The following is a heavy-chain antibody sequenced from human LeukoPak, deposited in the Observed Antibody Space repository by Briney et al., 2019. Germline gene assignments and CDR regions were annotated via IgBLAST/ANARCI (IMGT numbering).Heavy chain of an antibody. CDR3: ARVETVAAGRVGRFDP. D-gene: IGHD6-13*01. CDR1: GYTFTGYY. Sequence: ASVKVSCKASGYTFTGYYIHWVRQAPGQGFEWMGWINPNTDVTNYAQKFQGRVTMTRDTSISTAYMELSSLRSDDTAVYFCARVETVAAGRVGRFDPWGQGSLVTVSS. V-gene: IGHV1-2*02. J-gene: IGHJ5*02. CDR2: INPNTDVT.